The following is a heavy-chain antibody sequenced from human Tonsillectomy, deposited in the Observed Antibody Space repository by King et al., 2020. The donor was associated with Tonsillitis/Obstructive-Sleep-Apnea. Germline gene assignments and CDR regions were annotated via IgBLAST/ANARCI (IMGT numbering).Heavy chain of an antibody. Sequence: VQLQQWGAGLLKPSETLSLTCGVYGGTFSGHYWSWIRQPPGKGLEWIGEINHSGSTNYNPYLKSRVTISVDTSKKQFSLKLSYVTAADTAVYYCAAVVVAADAFDIWGQGTMVTVSS. CDR2: INHSGST. J-gene: IGHJ3*02. CDR3: AAVVVAADAFDI. CDR1: GGTFSGHY. D-gene: IGHD2-15*01. V-gene: IGHV4-34*08.